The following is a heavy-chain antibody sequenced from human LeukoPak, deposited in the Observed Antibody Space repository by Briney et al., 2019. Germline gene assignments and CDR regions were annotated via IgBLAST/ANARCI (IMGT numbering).Heavy chain of an antibody. CDR1: GFTFSSYA. D-gene: IGHD5-24*01. V-gene: IGHV3-64*01. CDR2: ISSNGGST. J-gene: IGHJ4*02. CDR3: ARGLMATVNGFDY. Sequence: GGSLRLSCAASGFTFSSYAMHWVRQAPGKGLEYVSAISSNGGSTYYANSVKGRFTISRDNSKNTLYLQMGSLRAEDMAVYYCARGLMATVNGFDYWGQGTRVAVSS.